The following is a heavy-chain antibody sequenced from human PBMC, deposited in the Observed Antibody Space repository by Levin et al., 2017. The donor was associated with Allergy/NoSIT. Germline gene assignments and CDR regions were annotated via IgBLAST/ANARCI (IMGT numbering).Heavy chain of an antibody. J-gene: IGHJ6*02. Sequence: GGSLRLSCAASGFTFSSYAMHWVRQAPGKGLEWVAVISYDGSNKYYADSVKGRFTISRDNSKNTLYLQMNSLRAEDTAVYYCARTYYYDSSEVGGMDVWGQGTTVTVSS. V-gene: IGHV3-30*04. CDR3: ARTYYYDSSEVGGMDV. D-gene: IGHD3-22*01. CDR2: ISYDGSNK. CDR1: GFTFSSYA.